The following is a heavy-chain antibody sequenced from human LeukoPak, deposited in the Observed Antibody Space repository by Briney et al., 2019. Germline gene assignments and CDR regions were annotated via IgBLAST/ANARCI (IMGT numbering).Heavy chain of an antibody. D-gene: IGHD3-16*01. CDR1: GFTFSSYG. CDR3: ARRSRIMITFGGVNGFDY. Sequence: GRSLRLSCAASGFTFSSYGMHWVRQAPGKGLEWVAVIWYDGSNKYYADSVKGRFTISRDNSKNTLYLQMNSLRAEDTAVYYCARRSRIMITFGGVNGFDYWGQGTLVTVSS. V-gene: IGHV3-30*19. J-gene: IGHJ4*02. CDR2: IWYDGSNK.